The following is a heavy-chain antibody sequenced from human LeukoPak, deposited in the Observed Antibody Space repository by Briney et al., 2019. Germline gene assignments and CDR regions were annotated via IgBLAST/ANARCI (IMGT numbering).Heavy chain of an antibody. CDR1: GFTFTTYW. D-gene: IGHD3-22*01. CDR2: ISSSGSTI. CDR3: ARDPSSDYYDSSATPDY. V-gene: IGHV3-48*04. Sequence: GGSLRLSCAASGFTFTTYWMAWVRQFPGKGLEWVSYISSSGSTIYYADSVKGRFTISRDNAKNSLYLQMNSLRAEDTAVYYCARDPSSDYYDSSATPDYWGQGTLVTVSS. J-gene: IGHJ4*02.